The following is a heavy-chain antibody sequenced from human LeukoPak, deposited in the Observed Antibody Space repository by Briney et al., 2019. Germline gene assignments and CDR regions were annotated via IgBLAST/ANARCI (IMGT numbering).Heavy chain of an antibody. CDR2: INTDQSAA. CDR1: GLRFRSHW. V-gene: IGHV3-74*01. Sequence: GGSLRLSCAASGLRFRSHWMHWFRQAPGKGLLWVARINTDQSAATYADFAKGRFTISRDNAKNRVYLELNSLRVDDTAVYYCASELAGPTDYWGQGTLVIVSS. CDR3: ASELAGPTDY. J-gene: IGHJ4*02.